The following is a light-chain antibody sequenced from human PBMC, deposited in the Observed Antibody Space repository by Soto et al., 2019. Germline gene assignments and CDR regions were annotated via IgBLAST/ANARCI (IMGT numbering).Light chain of an antibody. V-gene: IGLV2-23*01. CDR2: EGT. J-gene: IGLJ1*01. CDR1: SSDVGSYNL. CDR3: CSYAGSGTSGYV. Sequence: QPVLTQPAPVSGSPGQSITISCTGTSSDVGSYNLVSWYQQHPGKAPKLMIYEGTKRPSGVSNRFSGSKSGNTASLTIAGLQAEDEADYYCCSYAGSGTSGYVFGSGTKVTVL.